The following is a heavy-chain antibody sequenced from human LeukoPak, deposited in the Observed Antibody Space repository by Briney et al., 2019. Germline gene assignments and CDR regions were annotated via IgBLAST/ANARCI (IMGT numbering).Heavy chain of an antibody. Sequence: SQTLSLTCTVSGGSISSGNYYWSWIRQPAGKGLEWVGRIYTSGSTNYNPSLKSRVTISVDTSKRQFSLKLSSVISADTAVYYCARATYEDFDSWGQGTLVTVSS. V-gene: IGHV4-61*02. D-gene: IGHD3-22*01. CDR1: GGSISSGNYY. CDR3: ARATYEDFDS. CDR2: IYTSGST. J-gene: IGHJ5*01.